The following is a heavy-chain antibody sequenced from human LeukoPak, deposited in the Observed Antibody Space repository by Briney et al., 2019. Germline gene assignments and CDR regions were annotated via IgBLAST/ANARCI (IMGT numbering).Heavy chain of an antibody. CDR2: ISSSSSYI. CDR1: GFTFSSYS. J-gene: IGHJ4*02. V-gene: IGHV3-21*01. D-gene: IGHD3-3*01. Sequence: GGPLRLSCAASGFTFSSYSMNWVRQAPGKGLEWVSSISSSSSYIYYADSVKGRFTISRDNAKNSLYLQMNSLRAEDTAVYYCARVLTIFGVVNTGDDYWGQGTLVTVSS. CDR3: ARVLTIFGVVNTGDDY.